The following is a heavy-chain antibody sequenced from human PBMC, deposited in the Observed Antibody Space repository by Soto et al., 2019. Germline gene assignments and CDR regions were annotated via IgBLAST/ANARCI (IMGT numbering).Heavy chain of an antibody. J-gene: IGHJ4*02. CDR3: AIAHHCSGDC. D-gene: IGHD2-15*01. V-gene: IGHV3-53*01. Sequence: EVQLVESGGGVIQPGGSLRLSCEGSGLSVSSTYMSWVRQAPGKGLEWVSLIYSGGDTYYTYSVRGRFTVSRDYSTNTLYPHMNSLSAEDTGMYFCAIAHHCSGDCWGQGTLVTVSS. CDR2: IYSGGDT. CDR1: GLSVSSTY.